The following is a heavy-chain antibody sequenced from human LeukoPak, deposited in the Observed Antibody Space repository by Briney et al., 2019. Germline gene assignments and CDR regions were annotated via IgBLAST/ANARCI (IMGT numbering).Heavy chain of an antibody. V-gene: IGHV3-30*18. CDR1: GFISAISC. CDR3: AKGGVVVLAYFDY. CDR2: ITYDEGNK. D-gene: IGHD2-8*02. J-gene: IGHJ4*02. Sequence: GGSLRPSCAASGFISAISCAHWVRQAPSKGLEWVTVITYDEGNKYYGHSVKGRFTISRDNSMNTLYLQMNSLRAEDTAVYYCAKGGVVVLAYFDYWGQGTLVTVSS.